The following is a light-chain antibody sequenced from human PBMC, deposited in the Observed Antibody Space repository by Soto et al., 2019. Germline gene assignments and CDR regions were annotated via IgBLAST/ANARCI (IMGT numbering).Light chain of an antibody. CDR1: KSISSGY. J-gene: IGKJ2*01. Sequence: EIVLTQSPGTLSLSPGERATLSCRASKSISSGYLAWYQQKPGQAPRLLIYAASSRATGIPDRFSGSGSGTDFTLTISSLEPEDFAVYYCQQYGSSSYTFGQGTQLEIK. V-gene: IGKV3-20*01. CDR3: QQYGSSSYT. CDR2: AAS.